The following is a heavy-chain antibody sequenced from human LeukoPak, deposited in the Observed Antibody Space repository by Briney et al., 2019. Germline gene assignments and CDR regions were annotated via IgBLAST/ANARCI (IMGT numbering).Heavy chain of an antibody. CDR1: GYSFTSYW. V-gene: IGHV5-51*01. CDR3: AIVKECQLLYGVGAFDI. D-gene: IGHD2-2*02. Sequence: GESLKISCKGSGYSFTSYWIGWVRQMPGKGLEWMGMIYPDDSDTRYSPSFQGQVTMSADKSIRTAYLQWSSLKASDTAMYYCAIVKECQLLYGVGAFDIWGQGTMVTVSS. CDR2: IYPDDSDT. J-gene: IGHJ3*02.